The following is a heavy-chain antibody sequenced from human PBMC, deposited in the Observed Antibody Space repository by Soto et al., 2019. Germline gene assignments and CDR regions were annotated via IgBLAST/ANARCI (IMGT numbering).Heavy chain of an antibody. V-gene: IGHV4-31*03. CDR3: ARDRVLAFNWFDP. J-gene: IGHJ5*02. Sequence: SETLSLTCTVSGGSISSGGYSWTWIRQHPGKGLEWIGYIYYSGSTYYNPSLKSRVTISVDTSKNQFSLKLSSVTAAATAVYYCARDRVLAFNWFDPWGQGTLVTVSS. D-gene: IGHD6-13*01. CDR2: IYYSGST. CDR1: GGSISSGGYS.